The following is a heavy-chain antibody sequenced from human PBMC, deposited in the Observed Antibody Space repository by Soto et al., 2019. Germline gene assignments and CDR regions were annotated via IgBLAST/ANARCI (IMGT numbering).Heavy chain of an antibody. J-gene: IGHJ5*02. CDR1: GFTFSSYG. D-gene: IGHD6-19*01. Sequence: GGSLRLSCAASGFTFSSYGMHWVRQAPGKGLEWVAVISYDGSNKYYADSVKGRFTISRDNSKNTVYLQMNSLRAEDTAVYYCAKDLVAGNWFDPWGQGTLVTVSS. CDR3: AKDLVAGNWFDP. V-gene: IGHV3-30*18. CDR2: ISYDGSNK.